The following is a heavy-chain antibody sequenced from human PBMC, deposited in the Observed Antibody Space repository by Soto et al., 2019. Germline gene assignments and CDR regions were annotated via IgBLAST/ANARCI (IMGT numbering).Heavy chain of an antibody. Sequence: QVQLQESGPGLVKPSETLSLTCTVSGGSVSSGSCYWSWIRQPPGKGLEWIGYIYYSGSTNYNPSLKSRVTISVYTSKNQFSLKLSSVTAADTAMYYCARDSYYYYGMDVWGQGTTVTVSS. CDR3: ARDSYYYYGMDV. CDR2: IYYSGST. J-gene: IGHJ6*02. CDR1: GGSVSSGSCY. V-gene: IGHV4-61*01.